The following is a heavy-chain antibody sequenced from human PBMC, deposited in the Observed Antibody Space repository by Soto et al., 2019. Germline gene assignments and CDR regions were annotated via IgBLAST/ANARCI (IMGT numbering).Heavy chain of an antibody. V-gene: IGHV4-59*01. Sequence: KSSETLSLTCTVSGGSITSYYWSWIRQPPGKGLEWIGYIYYRGSTNLNPSLKSRVTISVDMSKNQFSLKLSSVTAADTAVYYCARLDAVANYFDYWGQGTMVTVYS. CDR2: IYYRGST. J-gene: IGHJ4*02. CDR3: ARLDAVANYFDY. D-gene: IGHD1-1*01. CDR1: GGSITSYY.